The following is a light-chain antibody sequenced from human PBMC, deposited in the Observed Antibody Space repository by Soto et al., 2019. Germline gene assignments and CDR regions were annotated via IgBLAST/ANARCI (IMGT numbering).Light chain of an antibody. J-gene: IGKJ4*01. CDR1: QTVSSNF. CDR3: QQDGSSPQLT. V-gene: IGKV3-20*01. CDR2: GAS. Sequence: ENMSTRSPDTLSLSRGYRATLSCNALQTVSSNFLAWYQQRPAQAPRLLIHGASTRATGITDRFSGSVSGADFTLIISGLEPEDVAVYYCQQDGSSPQLTFGERT.